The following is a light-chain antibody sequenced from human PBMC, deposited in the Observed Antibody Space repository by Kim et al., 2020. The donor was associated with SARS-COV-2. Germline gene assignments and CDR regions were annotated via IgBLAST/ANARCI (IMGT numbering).Light chain of an antibody. Sequence: EIVMTQSPATLSVSPGERATLSCGASQSVSSNVAWYQQKPGQAPRLLIYGASTRATGIPARLSGSGSGTEFTLTISSLQSEDFAVYYCQQYNNWPPITFGQGTRLEIK. J-gene: IGKJ5*01. CDR1: QSVSSN. V-gene: IGKV3-15*01. CDR2: GAS. CDR3: QQYNNWPPIT.